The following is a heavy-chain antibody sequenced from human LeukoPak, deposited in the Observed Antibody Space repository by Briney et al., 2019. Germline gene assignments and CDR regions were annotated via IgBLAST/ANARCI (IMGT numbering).Heavy chain of an antibody. CDR1: CVSISSYY. V-gene: IGHV4-59*08. J-gene: IGHJ6*02. CDR3: VRQSDFWSGYYHYYYGMDV. Sequence: SETLSLTCTVSCVSISSYYWSWIRQPPGKGLEWIGYIYYRGSTNHNPPLKSRVTISVDTSKNQFSLKLSSVTAADTAVYYCVRQSDFWSGYYHYYYGMDVWGQGTTVTVSS. CDR2: IYYRGST. D-gene: IGHD3-3*01.